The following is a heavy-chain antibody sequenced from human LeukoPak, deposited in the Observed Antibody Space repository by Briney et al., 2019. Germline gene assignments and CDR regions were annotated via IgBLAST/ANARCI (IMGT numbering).Heavy chain of an antibody. J-gene: IGHJ4*02. CDR2: ISGSGGST. D-gene: IGHD1-26*01. Sequence: GGTLRLSCAASGFTFSSYAMSWVRQAPGKGLEWVSAISGSGGSTYYADSVKGRFTISRDNSKNTLYLQMNSLRAEDTAVYYCTKRGAEVGTTVAPGDYWGQGTLVTVSS. CDR3: TKRGAEVGTTVAPGDY. V-gene: IGHV3-23*01. CDR1: GFTFSSYA.